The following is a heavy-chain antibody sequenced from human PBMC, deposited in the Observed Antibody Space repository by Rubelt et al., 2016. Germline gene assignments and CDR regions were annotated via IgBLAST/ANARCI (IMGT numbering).Heavy chain of an antibody. CDR3: ARAGLGSSWYGGNYYFDY. J-gene: IGHJ4*02. Sequence: QVQLQQWGAGLLKPSETLSLTCAVYGGSFSGYYWSWIRQPPGKGLEWIGEINHSGSTNYNPSLKSRVTISVDTSKNQFSRKLSSVTAADTAVYYCARAGLGSSWYGGNYYFDYWGQGTLVTVS. D-gene: IGHD6-13*01. V-gene: IGHV4-34*01. CDR1: GGSFSGYY. CDR2: INHSGST.